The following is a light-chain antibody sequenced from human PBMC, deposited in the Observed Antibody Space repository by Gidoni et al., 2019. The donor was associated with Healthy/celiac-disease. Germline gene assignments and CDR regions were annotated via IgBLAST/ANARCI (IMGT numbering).Light chain of an antibody. Sequence: DIQMTQSPSSLSASVGDRVTITCRASQSISSYLNWYQQKPGKAPKLLICAASSLQSGVPSRFSGSGSGTDFTLNISSLKPEDFATYYCQQSYSTPRTFGQGTKVEIK. J-gene: IGKJ1*01. CDR2: AAS. CDR1: QSISSY. CDR3: QQSYSTPRT. V-gene: IGKV1-39*01.